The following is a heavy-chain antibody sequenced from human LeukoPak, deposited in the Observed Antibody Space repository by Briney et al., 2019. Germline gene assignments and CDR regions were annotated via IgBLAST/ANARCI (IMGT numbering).Heavy chain of an antibody. J-gene: IGHJ6*04. CDR3: ARERIVVVPAARPDGVYYYYYGMDV. V-gene: IGHV1-3*01. D-gene: IGHD2-2*01. CDR1: GYTFTSYA. Sequence: VASVKVSCKASGYTFTSYAMHWVRQAPGQRLEWMGWINAGNGNTKYTQKFKGRVTITRDTSASTAYMELSSLRSEDTAVYYCARERIVVVPAARPDGVYYYYYGMDVWGKGTTVTVSS. CDR2: INAGNGNT.